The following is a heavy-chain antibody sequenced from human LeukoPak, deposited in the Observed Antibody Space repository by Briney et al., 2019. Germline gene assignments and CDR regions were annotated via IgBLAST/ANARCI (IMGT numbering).Heavy chain of an antibody. CDR3: AGMGDGYTNGFDY. Sequence: GGSLRLSCAASGFTFSSYSMNWVRQAPGKGLEWVSYISSSSSTIYHADSVKGRFTISRDNAKNSLYLQMNSLRAEDTAVYYCAGMGDGYTNGFDYWGQGTLVTVSS. J-gene: IGHJ4*02. D-gene: IGHD5-24*01. CDR2: ISSSSSTI. CDR1: GFTFSSYS. V-gene: IGHV3-48*01.